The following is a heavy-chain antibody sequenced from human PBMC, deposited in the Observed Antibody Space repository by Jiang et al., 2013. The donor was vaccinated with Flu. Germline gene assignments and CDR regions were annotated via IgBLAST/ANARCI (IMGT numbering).Heavy chain of an antibody. D-gene: IGHD3-10*01. CDR3: TLWFGEYFNDY. CDR1: GYALTEVS. V-gene: IGHV1-24*01. J-gene: IGHJ4*02. Sequence: EVKKPGASVKVSCKVSGYALTEVSMHWVRQAPGGGLEWLGGVNPEEAETIYAGKFQGRVTLTEDSSTDTAYMELGSLRSEDTAIYYCTLWFGEYFNDYWGQGTLVTVSS. CDR2: VNPEEAET.